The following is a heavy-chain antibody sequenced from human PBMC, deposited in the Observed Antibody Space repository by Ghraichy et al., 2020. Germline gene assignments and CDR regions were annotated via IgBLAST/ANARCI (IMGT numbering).Heavy chain of an antibody. CDR2: ISSSSSYI. V-gene: IGHV3-21*01. J-gene: IGHJ3*02. CDR3: AREGAGITMIVVVTHGDAFDI. Sequence: GGSLRLSCAASGFTFSSYSMNWVRQAPGKGLEWVSSISSSSSYIYYADSVKGRFTISRDNAKNSLYLQMNSLRAEDTAVYYCAREGAGITMIVVVTHGDAFDIWGQGTMVTVSS. D-gene: IGHD3-22*01. CDR1: GFTFSSYS.